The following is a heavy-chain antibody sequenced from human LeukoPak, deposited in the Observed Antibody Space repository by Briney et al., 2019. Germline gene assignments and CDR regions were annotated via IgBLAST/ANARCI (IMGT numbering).Heavy chain of an antibody. J-gene: IGHJ3*01. V-gene: IGHV3-30*18. CDR3: AKDHGMV. CDR1: GFTFSSYG. CDR2: ISYDGSNK. D-gene: IGHD1-14*01. Sequence: GGSLRLSCAASGFTFSSYGMHWVRQAPGKGLEWVAVISYDGSNKYYADSVKGRFTISRDNSKNTLYLQMNSLRAEDTAVYYCAKDHGMVWGQGTMVTVSS.